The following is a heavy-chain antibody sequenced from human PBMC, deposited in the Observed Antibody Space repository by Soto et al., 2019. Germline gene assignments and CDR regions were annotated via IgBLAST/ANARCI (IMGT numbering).Heavy chain of an antibody. J-gene: IGHJ3*02. CDR1: GGTFSSYA. CDR2: IIPIFGTA. Sequence: ASVKVSCKASGGTFSSYAISWVRQAPGQGLEWMGGIIPIFGTANYAQKFQGRVTITADESTSTAYMELSSLGSEDTAVYYCARFGTDSPDAFDIWGQGTMVTVSS. V-gene: IGHV1-69*13. CDR3: ARFGTDSPDAFDI. D-gene: IGHD3-16*01.